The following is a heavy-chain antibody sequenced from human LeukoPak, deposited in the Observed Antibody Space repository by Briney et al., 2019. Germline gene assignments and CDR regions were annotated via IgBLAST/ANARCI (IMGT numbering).Heavy chain of an antibody. Sequence: MSGGSLRLSCAASGFTFSSYSMTWVRQAPGKGLEWVSSISSSSSYIYYADSVKGRFTISRDNAKNSLYLQMNSLGAEDTAVYYCARDPSVSGDYWGQGTLVTVSS. J-gene: IGHJ4*02. CDR3: ARDPSVSGDY. D-gene: IGHD2-8*01. CDR2: ISSSSSYI. V-gene: IGHV3-21*01. CDR1: GFTFSSYS.